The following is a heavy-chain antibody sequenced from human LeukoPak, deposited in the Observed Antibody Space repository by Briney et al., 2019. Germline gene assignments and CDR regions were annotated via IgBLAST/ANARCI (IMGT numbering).Heavy chain of an antibody. CDR2: INPNSGGT. V-gene: IGHV1-2*02. J-gene: IGHJ4*02. CDR3: ATTFLMVYAIMFDY. CDR1: GCTFTGYY. Sequence: ASVKVSCKASGCTFTGYYMHWVRQAPGQGLEWMGWINPNSGGTNYAQKFQGRVTMTRDTSISTAYMELSRLRSDDTAVYYCATTFLMVYAIMFDYWGQGTLVTVSS. D-gene: IGHD2-8*01.